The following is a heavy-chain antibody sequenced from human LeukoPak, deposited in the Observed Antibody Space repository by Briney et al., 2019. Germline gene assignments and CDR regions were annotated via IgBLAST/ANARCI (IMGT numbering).Heavy chain of an antibody. D-gene: IGHD3-10*01. CDR1: GFIFSNYG. V-gene: IGHV4-34*01. CDR3: ARGRAYYYMDV. J-gene: IGHJ6*03. CDR2: INHSGST. Sequence: GSLRLSCAASGFIFSNYGMHWVRQPPGKGLEWIGEINHSGSTNYNPSLKSRVTISVDTSKNQFSLKLSSVTAADTAVYYCARGRAYYYMDVWGKGTTVTVSS.